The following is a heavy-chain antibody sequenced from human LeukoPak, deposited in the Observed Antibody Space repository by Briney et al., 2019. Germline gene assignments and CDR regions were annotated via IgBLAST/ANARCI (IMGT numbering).Heavy chain of an antibody. CDR2: INHSGST. Sequence: SETLSLTCAVYGGSFSGYYWSWIRQPPGKGLEWIGEINHSGSTNYNPSLKSRVTISVDTSKNQFSLKLSSVTAADTAVYYCARALPYYYYGIDVWGQGTTVTVSS. CDR3: ARALPYYYYGIDV. J-gene: IGHJ6*02. CDR1: GGSFSGYY. V-gene: IGHV4-34*01.